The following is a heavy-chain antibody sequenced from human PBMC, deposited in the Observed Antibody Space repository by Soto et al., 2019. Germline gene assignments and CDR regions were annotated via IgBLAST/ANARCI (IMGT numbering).Heavy chain of an antibody. D-gene: IGHD2-15*01. V-gene: IGHV1-18*01. CDR1: GYTFTSYG. Sequence: ASVKVSCKASGYTFTSYGISWVRQAPGQGLEWMGWISAFNDNTRYAQNLQARVTMTTDTSTSTAYMELRSLRSDDTAVYYCARDGYCSGGSCSDAFDIWGQGTMVTVSS. CDR2: ISAFNDNT. J-gene: IGHJ3*02. CDR3: ARDGYCSGGSCSDAFDI.